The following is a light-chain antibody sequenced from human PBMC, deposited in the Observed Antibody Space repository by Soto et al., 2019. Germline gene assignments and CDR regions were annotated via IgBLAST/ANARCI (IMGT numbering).Light chain of an antibody. CDR1: QSVSSSY. CDR3: QKYGRSPYT. CDR2: GAS. J-gene: IGKJ2*01. V-gene: IGKV3-20*01. Sequence: EIVLTQSPGTLSLSPGERATLSCSASQSVSSSYLAWYQQKPGQAPRLLIYGASSRATGIPDRFSGSGSGTDFTITISRLEPEDFTIYYCQKYGRSPYTFGQGTKLEIK.